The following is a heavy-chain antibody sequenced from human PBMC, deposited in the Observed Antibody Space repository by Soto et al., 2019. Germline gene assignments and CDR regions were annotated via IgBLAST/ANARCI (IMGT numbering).Heavy chain of an antibody. D-gene: IGHD3-9*01. CDR2: ISCSVGST. V-gene: IGHV3-23*01. CDR1: GFPFSSYA. Sequence: PGGSLRLSCAASGFPFSSYAISWVHEPPGKGLEWVSSISCSVGSTYCADSVKGRFTISRDNSKNMLYLQMNSLRAEDTVVYYCAKTPPDYDILTGYQNYFDYWGQGT. CDR3: AKTPPDYDILTGYQNYFDY. J-gene: IGHJ4*02.